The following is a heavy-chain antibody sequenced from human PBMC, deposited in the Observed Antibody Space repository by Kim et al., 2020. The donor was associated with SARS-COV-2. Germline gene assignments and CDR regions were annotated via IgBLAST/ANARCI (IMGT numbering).Heavy chain of an antibody. J-gene: IGHJ3*02. D-gene: IGHD3-22*01. V-gene: IGHV4-31*02. Sequence: LKSRVTISVDTSKNQFSLKLSSVTAADTAVYYCARAPEDSSGPQHDAFDIWGQGTMVTVSS. CDR3: ARAPEDSSGPQHDAFDI.